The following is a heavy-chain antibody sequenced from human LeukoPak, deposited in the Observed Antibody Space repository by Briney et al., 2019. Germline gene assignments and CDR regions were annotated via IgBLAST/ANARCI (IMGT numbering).Heavy chain of an antibody. V-gene: IGHV3-74*01. CDR3: AKARYSYGRGDFDY. J-gene: IGHJ4*02. CDR1: GLTFSSHW. Sequence: GGSLRLSCAASGLTFSSHWMHWVRQAPGKGLVWVSRITNDGSSTTYADSVKGRFTISRDNPKNTLYLQMYSLRAEDTAVYYCAKARYSYGRGDFDYWGQGTLVTVSS. CDR2: ITNDGSST. D-gene: IGHD5-18*01.